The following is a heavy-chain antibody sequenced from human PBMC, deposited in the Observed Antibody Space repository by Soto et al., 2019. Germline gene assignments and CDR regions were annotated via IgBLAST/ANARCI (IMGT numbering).Heavy chain of an antibody. D-gene: IGHD6-19*01. CDR2: ISGSGGST. CDR1: GFTFSSYA. Sequence: EVQLLESGGGLVQPGGSLRLSCAASGFTFSSYAMSWVRQAPGKGLEWVSAISGSGGSTYYADSVKGRFTISRDNSKNTLYLQMNSLRAEDTAVYYCAKASNSSGWYDQSVFDYWGQGTLVTVSS. CDR3: AKASNSSGWYDQSVFDY. V-gene: IGHV3-23*01. J-gene: IGHJ4*02.